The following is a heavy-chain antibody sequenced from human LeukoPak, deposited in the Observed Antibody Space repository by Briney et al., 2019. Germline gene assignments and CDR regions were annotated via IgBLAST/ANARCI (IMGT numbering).Heavy chain of an antibody. J-gene: IGHJ4*02. V-gene: IGHV3-74*01. CDR3: ARDPIEYSSSSFDY. Sequence: GGSLRLSCAASGFTFSNYWMHWVRQAPGKGLVWVSRINSDGINTSYADSVKGRFTISRDNAKNTLYLQMNSLRAEDTAVYYCARDPIEYSSSSFDYWGQGTLVTVSS. D-gene: IGHD6-6*01. CDR1: GFTFSNYW. CDR2: INSDGINT.